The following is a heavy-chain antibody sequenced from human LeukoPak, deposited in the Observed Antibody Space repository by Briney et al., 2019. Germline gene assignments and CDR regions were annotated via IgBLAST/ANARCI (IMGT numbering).Heavy chain of an antibody. D-gene: IGHD5-12*01. CDR1: GFTFINFA. J-gene: IGHJ4*02. Sequence: GGSLRLSCAASGFTFINFAMSWVRQAPGKGLEWVSAIGTNGGSTYYADSVKGRFTISRDNSKNTLYLQMNSLRAEDTAVYYCAKDKYSGYDEAFDYWGQGTLVTVSS. CDR2: IGTNGGST. CDR3: AKDKYSGYDEAFDY. V-gene: IGHV3-23*01.